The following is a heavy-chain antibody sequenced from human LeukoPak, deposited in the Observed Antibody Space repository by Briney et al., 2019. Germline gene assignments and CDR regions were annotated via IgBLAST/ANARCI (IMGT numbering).Heavy chain of an antibody. V-gene: IGHV4-59*01. D-gene: IGHD3-22*01. CDR1: GGSISSYY. CDR2: IYYSGST. CDR3: ASIDSSGYY. J-gene: IGHJ4*02. Sequence: SETLSLTCTVSGGSISSYYWSWIRQPPGKGLEWIGYIYYSGSTNYNPSLKSRVTISVDTSKNQFSLKLSSATAADTAVYYCASIDSSGYYWGQGTLVTVSS.